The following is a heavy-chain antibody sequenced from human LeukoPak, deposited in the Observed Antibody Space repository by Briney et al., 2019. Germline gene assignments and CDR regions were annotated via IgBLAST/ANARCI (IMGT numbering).Heavy chain of an antibody. CDR1: GFTFSDYY. CDR2: ISSNSSYT. CDR3: ARELDSSGYLDY. D-gene: IGHD3-22*01. V-gene: IGHV3-11*05. J-gene: IGHJ4*02. Sequence: GGSLRLSCAASGFTFSDYYMSWIRQAPGKGLEWVSYISSNSSYTNYADSVKGRFTISRDNAKNSLYLQMNSLSAEDTAVYYCARELDSSGYLDYWGQGTLVTVSS.